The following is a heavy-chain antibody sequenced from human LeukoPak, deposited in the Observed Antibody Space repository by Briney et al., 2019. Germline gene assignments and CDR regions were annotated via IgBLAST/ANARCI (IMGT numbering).Heavy chain of an antibody. Sequence: SLRLSCAASGFTFDDYAMHWVRQAPGKGLEWVSGISWNSGSIGYADSVKGRFTISRDNAKNSLYLQMNSLRAEDMALYYCAKVYYDFWSDWDYMDVWGKGTSVTVSS. CDR2: ISWNSGSI. V-gene: IGHV3-9*03. CDR3: AKVYYDFWSDWDYMDV. CDR1: GFTFDDYA. J-gene: IGHJ6*03. D-gene: IGHD3-3*01.